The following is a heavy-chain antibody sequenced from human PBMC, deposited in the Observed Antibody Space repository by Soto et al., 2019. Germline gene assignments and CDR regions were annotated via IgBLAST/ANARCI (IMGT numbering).Heavy chain of an antibody. D-gene: IGHD1-26*01. CDR2: ISGSGGST. V-gene: IGHV3-23*01. Sequence: EVQLLESGGGLVQPGGSLRLSCAASEFTFSSYAMSWVRQAPGKGLEWVSAISGSGGSTYYADSVKGRFTISRDNSKNTLYLQMNSLRAEDTAVYYCAKDLKIGIVGARSDYWGQGTLVTVSS. CDR1: EFTFSSYA. J-gene: IGHJ4*02. CDR3: AKDLKIGIVGARSDY.